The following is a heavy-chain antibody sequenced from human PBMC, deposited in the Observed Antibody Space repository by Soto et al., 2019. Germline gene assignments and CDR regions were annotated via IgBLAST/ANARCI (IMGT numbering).Heavy chain of an antibody. V-gene: IGHV1-18*01. J-gene: IGHJ6*02. CDR2: ISSYNGDT. D-gene: IGHD5-12*01. CDR1: GYTFTRSG. Sequence: QVQRVQSGAEVKKPGASVKVSCKASGYTFTRSGISWVRQAPGQGPEWMGWISSYNGDTNYAQTFQGRVTMTTDTTTSTAYMELRSLRSDDTAVCYCARECVAPYYFYGMDVWGHGTPVTVSS. CDR3: ARECVAPYYFYGMDV.